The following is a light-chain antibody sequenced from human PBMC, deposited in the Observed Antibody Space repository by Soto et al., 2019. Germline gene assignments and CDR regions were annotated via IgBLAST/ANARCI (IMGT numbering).Light chain of an antibody. CDR3: ATWDDCLSGPV. Sequence: QSVLRQPPSASGTPGQSVTISCSGSTSNIGSSSVYWYQQLPGTAPKVFIYENNRRPSGVPDRFSGSKSGTSASLAISGLRSEDEADYYCATWDDCLSGPVFGGGTKLTVL. CDR1: TSNIGSSS. J-gene: IGLJ2*01. CDR2: ENN. V-gene: IGLV1-47*01.